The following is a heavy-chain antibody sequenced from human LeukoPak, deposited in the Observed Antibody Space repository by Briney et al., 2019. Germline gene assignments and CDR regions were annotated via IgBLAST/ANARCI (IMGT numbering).Heavy chain of an antibody. J-gene: IGHJ3*02. Sequence: GGSLRLSCAASGFTFSSYGMHWVRQAPGKGLEWVAFIRHDGSNKNYADSVKVRFTISRDNSKNTLYLQMDSLRAEDTAVYSCAKDFTICGAAGLAFDIWGQGTMVTVSS. CDR3: AKDFTICGAAGLAFDI. CDR1: GFTFSSYG. V-gene: IGHV3-30*02. D-gene: IGHD3-3*01. CDR2: IRHDGSNK.